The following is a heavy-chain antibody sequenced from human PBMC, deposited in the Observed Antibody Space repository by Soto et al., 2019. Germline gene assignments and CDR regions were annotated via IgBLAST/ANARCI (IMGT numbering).Heavy chain of an antibody. CDR3: ARHPPSYYDSSGYYYWDY. J-gene: IGHJ4*02. D-gene: IGHD3-22*01. Sequence: QLQLQESGPGLVKPSETLSLTCTVSGGSISSSSYYWGWIRQPPGKGLEWIWSIYYSGSTYYNPSLKSRVTISVDTSRNQSSLKLRSVTAADTAVYYCARHPPSYYDSSGYYYWDYWGQGTLVTVSS. CDR1: GGSISSSSYY. CDR2: IYYSGST. V-gene: IGHV4-39*01.